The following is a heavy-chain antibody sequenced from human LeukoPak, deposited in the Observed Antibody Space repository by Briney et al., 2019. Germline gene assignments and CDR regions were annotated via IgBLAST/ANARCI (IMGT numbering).Heavy chain of an antibody. V-gene: IGHV4-31*03. CDR3: AREKRITMVRGVIKDWFDP. D-gene: IGHD3-10*01. CDR1: GRSINSGGYY. Sequence: PSESLSLTCTVSGRSINSGGYYWSWIRQHPGKGLEWIGYIYYSGSTYYNPSLKSRVTISVDTSKNQFSLKLSSVTAADTAVYYCAREKRITMVRGVIKDWFDPWGQGTLVTVSS. J-gene: IGHJ5*02. CDR2: IYYSGST.